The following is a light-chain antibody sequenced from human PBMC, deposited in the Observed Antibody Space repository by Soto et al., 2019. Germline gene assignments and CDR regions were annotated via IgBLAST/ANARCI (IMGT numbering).Light chain of an antibody. V-gene: IGKV3-20*01. CDR1: QSINSTF. CDR2: GAS. J-gene: IGKJ1*01. CDR3: QQYGSLSWT. Sequence: EIVLTQSPGTVSLSPGERVTLSCRASQSINSTFLAWYQQKPGQAPRIIIFGASGRATGIPDRFSGSGSGTDFTLTISRLEPEDFAMYYCQQYGSLSWTFGQGTKVAIK.